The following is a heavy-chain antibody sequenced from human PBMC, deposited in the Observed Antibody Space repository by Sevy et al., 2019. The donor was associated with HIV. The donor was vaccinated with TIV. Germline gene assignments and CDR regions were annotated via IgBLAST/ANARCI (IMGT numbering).Heavy chain of an antibody. V-gene: IGHV4-34*01. CDR3: ARVCCDFWSGYYPLDY. D-gene: IGHD3-3*01. Sequence: SETLSLPCAVYGGSFSGYYWSWIRQPPGKGLERIGEINHSGSTKYNPSLKSRVTISVDTSKNQFSLKLSSVTAADTAVYYCARVCCDFWSGYYPLDYWGQGTLVTVSS. CDR2: INHSGST. J-gene: IGHJ4*02. CDR1: GGSFSGYY.